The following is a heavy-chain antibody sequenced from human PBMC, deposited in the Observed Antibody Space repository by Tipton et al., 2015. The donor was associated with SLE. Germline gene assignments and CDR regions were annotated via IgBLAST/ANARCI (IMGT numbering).Heavy chain of an antibody. J-gene: IGHJ4*02. CDR3: ARGGGSYYDY. D-gene: IGHD1-26*01. Sequence: TLSLTCTVSGGSICGYYWGWIRPPAGKGLEWIGRVYSSGNAIYNPSIKSRITLSLDTAKNQFSLRVNSVTAADTAVYYCARGGGSYYDYWGQGTLVTVSS. V-gene: IGHV4-4*07. CDR1: GGSICGYY. CDR2: VYSSGNA.